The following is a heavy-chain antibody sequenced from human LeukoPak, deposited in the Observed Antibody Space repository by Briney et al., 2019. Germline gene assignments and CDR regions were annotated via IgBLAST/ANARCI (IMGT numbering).Heavy chain of an antibody. V-gene: IGHV4-30-4*08. CDR3: ARGEQQLVPSWFDP. Sequence: PSETLSLTCTVSGGSISSGDYYWSWLRQPPGKGLEWMGYIYYSGSTYYNPSLKSRVTISVDTSKHQFSLKLSSVTAADTAVYYCARGEQQLVPSWFDPWGQGTLVTVSS. CDR2: IYYSGST. CDR1: GGSISSGDYY. D-gene: IGHD6-13*01. J-gene: IGHJ5*02.